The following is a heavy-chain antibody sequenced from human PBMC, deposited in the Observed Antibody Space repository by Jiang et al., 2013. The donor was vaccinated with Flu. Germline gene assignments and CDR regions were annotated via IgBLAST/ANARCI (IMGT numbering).Heavy chain of an antibody. D-gene: IGHD1-1*01. Sequence: QTLSLTCAISGDSIFRNYGAWNWIRQSPSRGLEWLGRTYYRSQWIHDYAVSVKGRITVTADASTNQFSXQLTSVTPEDSAVYYCARNGGGPQSGLDVWGQGPRSPSP. CDR3: ARNGGGPQSGLDV. CDR1: GDSIFRNYGA. CDR2: TYYRSQWIH. J-gene: IGHJ6*02. V-gene: IGHV6-1*01.